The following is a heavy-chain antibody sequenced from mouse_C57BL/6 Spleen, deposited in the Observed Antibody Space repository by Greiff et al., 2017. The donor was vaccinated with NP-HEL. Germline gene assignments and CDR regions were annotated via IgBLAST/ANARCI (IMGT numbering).Heavy chain of an antibody. CDR3: AREEGTTVVPYWYFDV. CDR2: INYDGSST. CDR1: GFTFSDYY. D-gene: IGHD1-1*01. V-gene: IGHV5-16*01. Sequence: EVMLVESEGGLVQPGSSMKLSCTASGFTFSDYYMAWVRQVPEKGLEWVANINYDGSSTYYLDSLKSRFIISRDNAKNILYLQMSSLKSEDTATYYCAREEGTTVVPYWYFDVWGTGTTVTVSS. J-gene: IGHJ1*03.